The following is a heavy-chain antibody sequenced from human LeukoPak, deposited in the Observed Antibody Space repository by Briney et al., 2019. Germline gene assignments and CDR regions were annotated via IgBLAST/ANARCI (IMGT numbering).Heavy chain of an antibody. D-gene: IGHD6-13*01. CDR3: ARDGRGKQQLVLTL. Sequence: NPGGSLRLSCAASGFTFSSYSMNWVRQAPGKGLEWVSSISSSSSYIYYADSVKGRFTISRDNAKNSLYLQMNSLRAEDTALYYCARDGRGKQQLVLTLWGQGTLVTVSS. J-gene: IGHJ4*02. CDR1: GFTFSSYS. CDR2: ISSSSSYI. V-gene: IGHV3-21*04.